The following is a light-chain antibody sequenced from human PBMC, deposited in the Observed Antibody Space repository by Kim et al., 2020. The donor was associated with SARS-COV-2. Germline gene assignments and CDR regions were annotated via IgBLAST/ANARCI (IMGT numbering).Light chain of an antibody. CDR1: DIGTKD. J-gene: IGLJ3*02. CDR2: GDS. Sequence: SVAMGTAAKITCGGYDIGTKDVNWFQQKPGQAPVLVVCGDSNRPSGIPERFSRTNSGNTATLTISRAQPGDEADYYCQVWDSSTGVFGGGTQLTVL. V-gene: IGLV3-9*01. CDR3: QVWDSSTGV.